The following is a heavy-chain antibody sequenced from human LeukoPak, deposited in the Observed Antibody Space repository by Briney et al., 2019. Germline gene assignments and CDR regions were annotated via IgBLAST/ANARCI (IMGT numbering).Heavy chain of an antibody. Sequence: ASVKVSCKASGYTLTGYYMHWVRQAPGQGLEWMGWINPNSGGTNYAQKFQGRATMTRDTSISTAYMELSRLRSDDTAVYYCARDPPPNTYYYGSGAQGDYWGQGTLVTVSS. CDR1: GYTLTGYY. V-gene: IGHV1-2*02. D-gene: IGHD3-10*01. CDR2: INPNSGGT. J-gene: IGHJ4*02. CDR3: ARDPPPNTYYYGSGAQGDY.